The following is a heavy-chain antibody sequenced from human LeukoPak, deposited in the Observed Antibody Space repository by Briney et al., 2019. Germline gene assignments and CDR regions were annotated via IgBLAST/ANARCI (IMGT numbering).Heavy chain of an antibody. CDR2: INHSGST. Sequence: PSETLSLTCAVYGGSFSDYYWSWIRQPPGKGLEWIGEINHSGSTNYNPSLKSRVTISVDTSKNQFSLKLSSVTAADTAVYYCARGLGYGDYVPNYWGQGTLVTVSS. D-gene: IGHD4-17*01. V-gene: IGHV4-34*01. J-gene: IGHJ4*02. CDR1: GGSFSDYY. CDR3: ARGLGYGDYVPNY.